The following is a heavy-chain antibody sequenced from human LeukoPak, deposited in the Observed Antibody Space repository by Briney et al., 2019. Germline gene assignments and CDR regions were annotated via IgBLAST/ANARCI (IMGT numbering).Heavy chain of an antibody. CDR2: IYYSGST. Sequence: SETLSLTCTVSGGSISSYYWSWIRQPPGKGLEWIGYIYYSGSTNYNPSLKSRVTISVDTSKNQFSLKLSSVTAADTAVYYCAREGPSSYYYVDVWGKGTTVTISS. CDR1: GGSISSYY. J-gene: IGHJ6*03. V-gene: IGHV4-59*01. D-gene: IGHD6-13*01. CDR3: AREGPSSYYYVDV.